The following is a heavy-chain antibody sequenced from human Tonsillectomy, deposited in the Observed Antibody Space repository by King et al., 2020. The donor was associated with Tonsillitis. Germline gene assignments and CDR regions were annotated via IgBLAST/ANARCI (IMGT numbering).Heavy chain of an antibody. D-gene: IGHD1-26*01. CDR1: GGSISSGDHF. CDR2: MYSSGTI. Sequence: LQLQESGPGGVKPSETLSLTCTVSGGSISSGDHFWAWLRQPPGKGLGWIWYMYSSGTILYHTSLKCRIHISGGTAGNRFSLKLSSVTAADTAVYFCARYVSGSFDYWGQGALVTVSS. CDR3: ARYVSGSFDY. V-gene: IGHV4-39*01. J-gene: IGHJ4*02.